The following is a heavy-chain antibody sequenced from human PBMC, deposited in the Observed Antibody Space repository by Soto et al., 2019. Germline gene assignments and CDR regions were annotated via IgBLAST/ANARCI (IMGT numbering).Heavy chain of an antibody. CDR3: TSEKNIAAADY. CDR2: VSAYNRNT. Sequence: QVQLVQSGAEVKKPGASVKVSCKASGYTFTTYGISWVRQAPGQGLEWMGWVSAYNRNTNYAQKLQGRVTMPTDTSTSTADMELRSLRSDDTAEYYCTSEKNIAAADYWGPGIVCTVST. V-gene: IGHV1-18*01. J-gene: IGHJ4*01. CDR1: GYTFTTYG. D-gene: IGHD6-13*01.